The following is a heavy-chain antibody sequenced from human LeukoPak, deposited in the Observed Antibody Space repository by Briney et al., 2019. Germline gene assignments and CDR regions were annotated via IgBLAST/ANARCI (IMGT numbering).Heavy chain of an antibody. CDR1: GFTFSSYS. CDR2: ISSSSSYI. D-gene: IGHD3-3*01. Sequence: PGGSLRLSCAASGFTFSSYSMNWVRQAPGKGLEWVSSISSSSSYIYYADSVKGRFTISRDNAKNSLYLQMNSLRAEDTAVYYCARDPPYDFWSGYYTYYFDYWGQGTLVTVSS. J-gene: IGHJ4*02. V-gene: IGHV3-21*01. CDR3: ARDPPYDFWSGYYTYYFDY.